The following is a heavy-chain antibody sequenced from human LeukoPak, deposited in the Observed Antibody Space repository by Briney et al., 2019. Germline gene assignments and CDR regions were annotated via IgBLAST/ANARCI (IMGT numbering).Heavy chain of an antibody. CDR2: ISYDGSNK. CDR3: ARDPDYGDSNFDY. J-gene: IGHJ4*02. Sequence: PGGSLRLSCAASGFTFSSYGMHWVRQAPGKGLEWVAVISYDGSNKYYADSVKGRFTISRDNSKNTLYLQMNSLRAEDTAVYYCARDPDYGDSNFDYWGQGTLVTVSS. V-gene: IGHV3-30*03. D-gene: IGHD4-17*01. CDR1: GFTFSSYG.